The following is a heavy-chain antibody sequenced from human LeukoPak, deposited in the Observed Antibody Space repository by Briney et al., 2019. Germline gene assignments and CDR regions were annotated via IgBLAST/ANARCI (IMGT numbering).Heavy chain of an antibody. V-gene: IGHV4-34*01. J-gene: IGHJ4*02. CDR1: GGSFSGYY. D-gene: IGHD5-18*01. CDR3: ARAPRRGYSYDHYYFDY. Sequence: SETLSLTCAVHGGSFSGYYWSWIRQPPGKGLEWIGEINHSGSTNYNPSLKSRVTISVDTSKNQFSLKLSSVTAADTAVYYCARAPRRGYSYDHYYFDYWGQGTLVTVSS. CDR2: INHSGST.